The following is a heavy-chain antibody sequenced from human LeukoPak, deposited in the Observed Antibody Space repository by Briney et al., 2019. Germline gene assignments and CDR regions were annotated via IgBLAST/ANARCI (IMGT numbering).Heavy chain of an antibody. J-gene: IGHJ4*02. D-gene: IGHD3-3*01. CDR3: ARHDFWSGYEDY. CDR1: GGSISSYY. V-gene: IGHV4-59*01. Sequence: MPSETLSLTCTVSGGSISSYYWSWIRQPPGKGLEWIGYIYYSGSTNYNPSLKSRVTISVDTSKNQFSLKLSSVTAADTAVYYCARHDFWSGYEDYWGQGTLVTVSS. CDR2: IYYSGST.